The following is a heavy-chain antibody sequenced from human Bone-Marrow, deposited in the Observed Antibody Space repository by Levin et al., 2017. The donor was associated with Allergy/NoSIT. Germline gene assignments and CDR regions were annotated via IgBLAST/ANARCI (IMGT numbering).Heavy chain of an antibody. J-gene: IGHJ4*02. V-gene: IGHV4-38-2*02. Sequence: SQTLSLTCSVSGYSISSGYFWGWIRQPPGKRLEWIGNVHHSGTTYYNPSFKSPVTISVDTSKNQFSLRLNSVTAADTAVYYCARDYEILTGYPNYHFDYWGQGTPVTVSS. CDR3: ARDYEILTGYPNYHFDY. D-gene: IGHD3-9*01. CDR2: VHHSGTT. CDR1: GYSISSGYF.